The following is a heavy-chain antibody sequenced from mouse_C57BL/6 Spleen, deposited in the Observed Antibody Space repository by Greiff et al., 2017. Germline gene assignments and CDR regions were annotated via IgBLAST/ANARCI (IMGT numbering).Heavy chain of an antibody. D-gene: IGHD1-1*01. V-gene: IGHV1-69*01. Sequence: VQLQQPGAELVMPGASVKLSCKASGYTFTSYWMHWVKQRPGQGLEWIGEIDPSDSYTNYNQKFKGKSTLTVDKSSSTAYMQLSSLTSEDSAVYYCARSTTVVRYYFDYWGQGTTLTVSS. CDR2: IDPSDSYT. CDR1: GYTFTSYW. J-gene: IGHJ2*01. CDR3: ARSTTVVRYYFDY.